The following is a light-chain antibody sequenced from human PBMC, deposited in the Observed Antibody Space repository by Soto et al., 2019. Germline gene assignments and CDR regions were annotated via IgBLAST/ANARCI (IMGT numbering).Light chain of an antibody. J-gene: IGKJ4*01. CDR3: LQDYDYPLT. V-gene: IGKV1-6*01. CDR1: QGIRND. CDR2: AAS. Sequence: AIQMTQSPSSLSASVGDRVTITCRATQGIRNDLGWYQQKPGKAPNLLIYAASTLQSGVPSRFSGSGSGTDFTLTISSLQPEDFATYYCLQDYDYPLTFGGGTKVEIK.